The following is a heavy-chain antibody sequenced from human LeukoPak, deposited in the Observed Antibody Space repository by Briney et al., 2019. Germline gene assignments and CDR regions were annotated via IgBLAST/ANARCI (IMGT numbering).Heavy chain of an antibody. CDR3: AREDSSGYKNWFDP. Sequence: GGSLRLPCAASGFTFSSYSMNWVRQAPGKGLEWVSSISSSSSYIYYADSVKGRFTISRDNAKNSLYLQMNSLRAEDTAVYYCAREDSSGYKNWFDPWGQGTLVTVSS. D-gene: IGHD3-22*01. V-gene: IGHV3-21*01. J-gene: IGHJ5*02. CDR1: GFTFSSYS. CDR2: ISSSSSYI.